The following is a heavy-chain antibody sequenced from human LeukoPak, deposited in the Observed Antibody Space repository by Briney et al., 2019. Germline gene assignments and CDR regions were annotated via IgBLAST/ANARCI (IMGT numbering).Heavy chain of an antibody. CDR1: GFTFSDYY. CDR2: ISSSSSYT. CDR3: ARDPTTVTTSYGMDV. J-gene: IGHJ6*04. Sequence: GRCLRLSCAASGFTFSDYYMSWIRQAPGKGLECVSYISSSSSYTNYADSVKGRFTISRDNAKNSLYLQMNSLRAEDTAVYYCARDPTTVTTSYGMDVWGKGTTVTVSS. V-gene: IGHV3-11*06. D-gene: IGHD4-17*01.